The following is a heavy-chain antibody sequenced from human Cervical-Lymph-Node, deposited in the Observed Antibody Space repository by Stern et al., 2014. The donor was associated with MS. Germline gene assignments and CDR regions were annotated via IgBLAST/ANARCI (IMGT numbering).Heavy chain of an antibody. CDR2: IYWDDYK. J-gene: IGHJ4*02. CDR1: GFSLSTSGAG. Sequence: VTLRESGPTLVKPTQTLTLNCTFSGFSLSTSGAGLGWIRQPPGKALEWLAIIYWDDYKGYSPSLKSRLTISKDTSKNQVDLTMTNMDPVDTGTYYCAHAHYSGSYHGLDYWGQGTLVTVSS. CDR3: AHAHYSGSYHGLDY. D-gene: IGHD1-26*01. V-gene: IGHV2-5*02.